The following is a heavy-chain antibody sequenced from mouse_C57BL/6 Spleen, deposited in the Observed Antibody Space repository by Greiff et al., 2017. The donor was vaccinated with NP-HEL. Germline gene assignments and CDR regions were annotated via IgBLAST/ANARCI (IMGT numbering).Heavy chain of an antibody. V-gene: IGHV1-5*01. Sequence: EVQGVESGTVLARPGASVKMSCKTSGYTFTSYWMHWVKQRPGQGLEWIGAIYPGNSDTSYNQKFKGKAKLTAVTSASTAYMELSSLTNEDSAVYYCTRYWITTVVPRYFDVWGTGTTVTVSS. CDR2: IYPGNSDT. CDR1: GYTFTSYW. D-gene: IGHD1-1*01. CDR3: TRYWITTVVPRYFDV. J-gene: IGHJ1*03.